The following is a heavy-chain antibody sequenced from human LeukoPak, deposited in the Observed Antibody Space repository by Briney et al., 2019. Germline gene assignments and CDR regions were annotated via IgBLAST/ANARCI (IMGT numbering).Heavy chain of an antibody. J-gene: IGHJ4*02. CDR3: ARDHSNYAGN. CDR1: GFTFSSYS. V-gene: IGHV3-21*01. D-gene: IGHD4-11*01. CDR2: ISSSSSYI. Sequence: PGGSLRLSCAASGFTFSSYSMNWVRQAPGKGLEWASSISSSSSYIYYADSVKGRFTISRDNAKNSLYLQMNSLRAEDTAVYYCARDHSNYAGNWGQGTLVTVSS.